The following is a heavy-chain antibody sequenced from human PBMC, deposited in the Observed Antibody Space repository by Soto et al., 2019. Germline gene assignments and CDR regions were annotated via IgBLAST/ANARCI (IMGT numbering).Heavy chain of an antibody. CDR1: GFSLSTSGMC. CDR2: IDWDDDK. Sequence: SGPTLVNPTQTLTLTCTFSGFSLSTSGMCVSWIRQPPGKALEWLALIDWDDDKYYSTSLKTRLTISKDTSKNQVVLTMTNMDPVDTATYYCARIRYYYDSSGYPIFDYWGQGALVTVSS. CDR3: ARIRYYYDSSGYPIFDY. V-gene: IGHV2-70*01. D-gene: IGHD3-22*01. J-gene: IGHJ4*02.